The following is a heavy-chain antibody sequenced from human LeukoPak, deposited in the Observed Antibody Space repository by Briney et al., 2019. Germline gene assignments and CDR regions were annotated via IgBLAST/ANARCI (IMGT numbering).Heavy chain of an antibody. Sequence: SETLSLTCTVSGGSISSSSYYWGWIRQPPGKGLEWIGEINHSGSTNYNPSLKSRVTISVDTSKNQFSLKLSSVTAADTAVYYCARRQGAVRGVILNWFDPWGQGTLVTVSS. CDR3: ARRQGAVRGVILNWFDP. CDR2: INHSGST. D-gene: IGHD3-10*01. CDR1: GGSISSSSYY. J-gene: IGHJ5*02. V-gene: IGHV4-39*07.